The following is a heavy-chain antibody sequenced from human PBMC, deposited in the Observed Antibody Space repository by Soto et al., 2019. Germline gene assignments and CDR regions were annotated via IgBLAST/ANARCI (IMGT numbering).Heavy chain of an antibody. CDR3: AREYYGSGSDFDY. CDR1: GGTFSSYA. J-gene: IGHJ4*02. Sequence: GASVKVSCKASGGTFSSYAISWVRQAPGQGLEWMGGIIPIFGTASYAQKFQGRVTITADESTSTAYMELSSLRSEDTAVYYCAREYYGSGSDFDYWGQGTLVTVSS. V-gene: IGHV1-69*13. D-gene: IGHD3-10*01. CDR2: IIPIFGTA.